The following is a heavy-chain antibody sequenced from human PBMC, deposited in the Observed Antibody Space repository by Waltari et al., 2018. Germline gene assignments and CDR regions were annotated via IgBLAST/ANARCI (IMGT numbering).Heavy chain of an antibody. Sequence: QVQLVESGEGVFQPGRSLRLSCAAAGFTFRSYARLWLRQAPGKELEWVVGISNDGRFQVYADSVRGRFTISRDNSENTLSLQINSLRDEDTAIFYCAKELRAHDYFDYWGQGTLVTVSS. CDR2: ISNDGRFQ. D-gene: IGHD4-17*01. J-gene: IGHJ4*02. V-gene: IGHV3-30*18. CDR1: GFTFRSYA. CDR3: AKELRAHDYFDY.